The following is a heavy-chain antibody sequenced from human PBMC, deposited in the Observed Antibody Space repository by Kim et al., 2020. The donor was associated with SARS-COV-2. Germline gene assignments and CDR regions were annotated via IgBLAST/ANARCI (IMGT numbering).Heavy chain of an antibody. CDR3: ARDRGDSSSWYIPKHYYYYGMDV. CDR2: ISAYNGNT. J-gene: IGHJ6*02. V-gene: IGHV1-18*04. Sequence: ASVKVSCKASGYTFTSYGISWVRQAPGQGLEWMGWISAYNGNTNYAQKLQGRVTMTTDTSTSTAYMELRSLRSDDTAVYYCARDRGDSSSWYIPKHYYYYGMDVWGQGTTVTVSS. CDR1: GYTFTSYG. D-gene: IGHD6-13*01.